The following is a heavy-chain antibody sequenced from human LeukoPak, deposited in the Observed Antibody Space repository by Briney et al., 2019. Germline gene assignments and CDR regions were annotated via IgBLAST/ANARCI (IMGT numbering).Heavy chain of an antibody. Sequence: GASVKVSCKASGYTFTGYYMHWVRQAPEQGLEWMGWINPNSGGTNYAQKFQGRVTITRNTSISTAYMELSSLRSEDTAVYYCARQSIAARAFDPWGQGTLVTVSS. D-gene: IGHD6-6*01. CDR3: ARQSIAARAFDP. V-gene: IGHV1-2*02. J-gene: IGHJ5*02. CDR2: INPNSGGT. CDR1: GYTFTGYY.